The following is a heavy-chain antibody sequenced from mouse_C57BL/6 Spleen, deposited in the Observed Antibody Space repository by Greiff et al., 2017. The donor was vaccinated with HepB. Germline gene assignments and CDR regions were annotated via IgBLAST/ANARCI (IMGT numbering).Heavy chain of an antibody. Sequence: QVQLKQSGAELVKPGASVKISCKASGYAFSSYWMNWVKQRPGKGLEWIGQIYPGDGDTNYNGKFKGKATLTADKSSSTAYMQLSSLTSEDSAVYFCARTTWDDAMDYWGQGTSVTVSS. V-gene: IGHV1-80*01. J-gene: IGHJ4*01. D-gene: IGHD4-1*01. CDR3: ARTTWDDAMDY. CDR1: GYAFSSYW. CDR2: IYPGDGDT.